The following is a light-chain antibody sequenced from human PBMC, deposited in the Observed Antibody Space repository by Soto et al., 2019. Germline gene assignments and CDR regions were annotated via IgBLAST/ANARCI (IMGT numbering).Light chain of an antibody. CDR2: GAS. Sequence: EIVLTQSPGTLSLSPGERATLSCRASQSVSSSYLAWYQQKPGQAPRLLIYGASSRATGIPDRFCGSGSGTHFTLTISRLEPEDFAVYYCQQYGSSPLWTFGQGTKVEIK. V-gene: IGKV3-20*01. CDR1: QSVSSSY. J-gene: IGKJ1*01. CDR3: QQYGSSPLWT.